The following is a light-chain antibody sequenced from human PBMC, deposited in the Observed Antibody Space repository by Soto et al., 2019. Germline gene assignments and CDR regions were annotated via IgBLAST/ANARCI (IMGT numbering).Light chain of an antibody. CDR1: QGIGNY. V-gene: IGKV1-27*01. J-gene: IGKJ1*01. Sequence: DIQMTQSPSSLSASVGDRVTITCRASQGIGNYLAWYQQKPGKVPKLLIHVASTLQSGVPSRFSGSQSGTDFTLTISSLQPEDVATYYCQKYNDAPPTFGQGTQGGYQ. CDR2: VAS. CDR3: QKYNDAPPT.